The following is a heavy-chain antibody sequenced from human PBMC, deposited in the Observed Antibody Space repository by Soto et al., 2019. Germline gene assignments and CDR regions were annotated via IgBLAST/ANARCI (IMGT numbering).Heavy chain of an antibody. J-gene: IGHJ6*02. CDR1: GYSFSNYW. Sequence: PGESLKISCKGSGYSFSNYWIGWVRQMPGKGLEWMGIIYPGDSDTRYSPSFQGRVTISADKSISTAYLQWSSLKASDSALYYCARVHTNVLSHYYYYGMDVWGQGTTVTVSS. CDR3: ARVHTNVLSHYYYYGMDV. CDR2: IYPGDSDT. D-gene: IGHD5-18*01. V-gene: IGHV5-51*01.